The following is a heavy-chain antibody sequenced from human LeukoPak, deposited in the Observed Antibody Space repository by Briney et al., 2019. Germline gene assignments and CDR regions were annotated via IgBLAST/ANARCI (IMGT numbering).Heavy chain of an antibody. V-gene: IGHV3-7*05. Sequence: GGSLRLSCAASGLTFSSYWMSWGRQAPGKGLEWVANIKQDGSEKYYVDSVKGRFTISRDNAKNSLYLQMNSLRAEDTAVYYCARDGPTLYYDFCSGYYPSFDYWGQRTLVTVSS. CDR2: IKQDGSEK. J-gene: IGHJ4*02. CDR3: ARDGPTLYYDFCSGYYPSFDY. CDR1: GLTFSSYW. D-gene: IGHD3-3*01.